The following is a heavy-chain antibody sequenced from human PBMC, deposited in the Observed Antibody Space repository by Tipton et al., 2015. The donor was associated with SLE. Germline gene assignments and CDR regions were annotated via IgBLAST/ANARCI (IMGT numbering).Heavy chain of an antibody. CDR3: ARRQANDAFDI. Sequence: QVQLVQSGAEVKKPGASVKVSCKASGYTFTNYGVTWVRQAPGQGLEWMGWIRTNNGNTNYAQRLQGRVTMTIDTSTSTAYMELRSLRSDDTAAYYCARRQANDAFDIWGQGTMVTVSS. CDR2: IRTNNGNT. V-gene: IGHV1-18*01. CDR1: GYTFTNYG. J-gene: IGHJ3*02.